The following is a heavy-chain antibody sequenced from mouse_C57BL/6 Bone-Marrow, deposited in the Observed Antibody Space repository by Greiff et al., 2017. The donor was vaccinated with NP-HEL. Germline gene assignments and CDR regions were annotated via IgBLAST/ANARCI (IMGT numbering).Heavy chain of an antibody. CDR3: ARRGNFYYGRGYWYFDV. D-gene: IGHD1-1*01. Sequence: QVQLKQPGAELVKPGASVKLSCKASGYTFTSYWMHWVKQRPGRGLEWIGRIDPNSGGTKYNEKFKSKATLTVDKPSSTAYMQLSSLTSEDSAVYYCARRGNFYYGRGYWYFDVWGTGTTVTVSS. V-gene: IGHV1-72*01. CDR1: GYTFTSYW. J-gene: IGHJ1*03. CDR2: IDPNSGGT.